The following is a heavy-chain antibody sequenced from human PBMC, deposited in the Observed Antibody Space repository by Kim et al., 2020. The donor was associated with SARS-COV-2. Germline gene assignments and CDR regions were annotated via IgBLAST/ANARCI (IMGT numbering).Heavy chain of an antibody. Sequence: GGSLRLSCAASGFTFSSFSMNWVRQAPGKGLEWVSSISSGSTYINYADSVKGRFTISRDNAKNSLYLQMNSLRAEDTAVYYCAREGLVEGGYYFDYWGQGTLVTVSS. V-gene: IGHV3-21*01. D-gene: IGHD6-19*01. CDR1: GFTFSSFS. CDR2: ISSGSTYI. CDR3: AREGLVEGGYYFDY. J-gene: IGHJ4*02.